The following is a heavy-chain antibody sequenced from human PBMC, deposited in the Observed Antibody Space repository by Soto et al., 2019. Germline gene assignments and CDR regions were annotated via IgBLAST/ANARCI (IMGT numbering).Heavy chain of an antibody. CDR1: GGSISSSSYY. V-gene: IGHV4-39*02. J-gene: IGHJ4*02. D-gene: IGHD2-15*01. CDR3: ARERGYCSGGSCPVDY. Sequence: QLQLQESGPGLVKPSETLSLTCTVSGGSISSSSYYWGWIRQPPGKGLEWIGSIYYSGSTYYNPSLKSRVPISVEKSKNKLSMKLSYVTAADTAVYYCARERGYCSGGSCPVDYWGQGTLVTVSS. CDR2: IYYSGST.